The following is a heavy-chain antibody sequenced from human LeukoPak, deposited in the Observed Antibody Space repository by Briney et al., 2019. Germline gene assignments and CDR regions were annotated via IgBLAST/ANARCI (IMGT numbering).Heavy chain of an antibody. J-gene: IGHJ4*02. V-gene: IGHV4-31*03. D-gene: IGHD2-2*01. Sequence: SETLSLTCTVSGGSICSGTYDWSWIRQHPGKDLEWIGYTHYSGKTYYNPSLKSRVTISVDTSENQFSLWLSSVTAADTAVYYCARERHRGWYQDYWGKGTLVTVS. CDR1: GGSICSGTYD. CDR3: ARERHRGWYQDY. CDR2: THYSGKT.